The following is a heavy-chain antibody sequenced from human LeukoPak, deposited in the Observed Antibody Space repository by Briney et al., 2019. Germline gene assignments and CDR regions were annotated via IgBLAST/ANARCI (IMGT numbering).Heavy chain of an antibody. CDR3: ARSEDDSSGYYY. V-gene: IGHV4-61*05. CDR2: IYYSGST. CDR1: GGSISSSSYY. D-gene: IGHD3-22*01. J-gene: IGHJ4*02. Sequence: SETLSLTCTVSGGSISSSSYYWGWIRQPPGKGLEWIGYIYYSGSTNYNPSLKSRVTISVDTSKNQFSLKLSSVTAADTAVYYCARSEDDSSGYYYWGQGTLVTVSS.